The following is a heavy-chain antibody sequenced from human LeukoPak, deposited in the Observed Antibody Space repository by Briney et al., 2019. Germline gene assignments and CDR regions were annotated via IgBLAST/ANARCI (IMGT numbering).Heavy chain of an antibody. CDR3: ARATGSGSYIVYYYGMDV. V-gene: IGHV3-30-3*01. Sequence: GRSLRLSCAASGFTFSSYAMHWVRRAPGKGLEWVAVISYDGSNKYYADSVKGRFTISRDNSKNALYLQMNSLRAEDTAVYYCARATGSGSYIVYYYGMDVWGQGTTVTVSS. J-gene: IGHJ6*02. CDR2: ISYDGSNK. D-gene: IGHD3-10*01. CDR1: GFTFSSYA.